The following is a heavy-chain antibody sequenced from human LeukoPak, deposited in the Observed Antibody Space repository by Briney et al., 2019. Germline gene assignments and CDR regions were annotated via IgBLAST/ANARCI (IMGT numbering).Heavy chain of an antibody. Sequence: SETLSLTCTVSGGSISSYYWSWIRQPSGKGLEWIGYIYYSGSTNYNPSLKSRVTISVDTSKNQFSLKLSSVTAADTAVYYCARNYDSSSYYLDYWGQGTLVTVSS. V-gene: IGHV4-59*01. CDR3: ARNYDSSSYYLDY. CDR2: IYYSGST. CDR1: GGSISSYY. D-gene: IGHD3-22*01. J-gene: IGHJ4*02.